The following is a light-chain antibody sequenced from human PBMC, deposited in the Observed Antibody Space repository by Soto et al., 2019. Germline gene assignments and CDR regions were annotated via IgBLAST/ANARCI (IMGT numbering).Light chain of an antibody. CDR1: QDISNY. V-gene: IGKV1-33*01. J-gene: IGKJ5*01. CDR3: QQYDNLPLT. CDR2: DAS. Sequence: DIEMTQSPFSLSSSVGDRVTLSCRASQDISNYLTWYQRKPGEAPKLLIYDASNLETGVPSRFSGSGYGTNFIFTISSLQPEDIATYFCQQYDNLPLTFGQGTRLENK.